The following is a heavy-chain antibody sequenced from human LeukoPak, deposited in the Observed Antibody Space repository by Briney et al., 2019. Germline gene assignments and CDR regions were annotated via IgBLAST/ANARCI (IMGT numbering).Heavy chain of an antibody. D-gene: IGHD1-26*01. CDR3: ATSGGYGLIDY. CDR2: INHSGST. V-gene: IGHV4-34*01. CDR1: GGSFSGYY. J-gene: IGHJ4*02. Sequence: SETLSLTCAVYGGSFSGYYWSWIRQPPGKGLEWIGEINHSGSTNYNPSLKSRVTISVDTSKNRFSLKLSSVTAADTAVYYCATSGGYGLIDYWGQGTLVTVSS.